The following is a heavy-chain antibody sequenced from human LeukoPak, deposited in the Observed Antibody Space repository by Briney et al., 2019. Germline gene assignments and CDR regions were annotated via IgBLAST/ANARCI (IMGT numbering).Heavy chain of an antibody. V-gene: IGHV4-38-2*02. CDR3: ALTIFGVVTPDY. D-gene: IGHD3-3*01. Sequence: SETLSLTCTVSGYSISSGYYWGWIRQPPGKGLEWIGSIYHSGSTYYNPSLKSRVTISVDTSKNQFSLKLSSVTAADTAVYYCALTIFGVVTPDYWGQGTLVTVSS. CDR1: GYSISSGYY. J-gene: IGHJ4*02. CDR2: IYHSGST.